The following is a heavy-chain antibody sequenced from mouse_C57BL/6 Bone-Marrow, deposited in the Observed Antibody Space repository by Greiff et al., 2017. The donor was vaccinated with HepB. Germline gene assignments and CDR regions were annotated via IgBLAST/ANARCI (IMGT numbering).Heavy chain of an antibody. CDR3: TRDYYGSSSSFAY. Sequence: EVKVVESGEGLVKPGGSLKLSCAASGFTFSSYAMSWVRQTPEKRLEWVAYISSSGDYIYYADTVKGRFTISRDNARNTLYLQMSSLKSEDTAMYYCTRDYYGSSSSFAYWGQGTLVTVSA. CDR1: GFTFSSYA. V-gene: IGHV5-9-1*02. CDR2: ISSSGDYI. D-gene: IGHD1-1*01. J-gene: IGHJ3*01.